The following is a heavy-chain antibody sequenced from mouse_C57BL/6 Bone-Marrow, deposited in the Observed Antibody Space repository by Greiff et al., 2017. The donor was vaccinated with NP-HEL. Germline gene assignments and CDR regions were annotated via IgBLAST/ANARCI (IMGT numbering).Heavy chain of an antibody. CDR2: IYPGSGST. D-gene: IGHD2-4*01. J-gene: IGHJ1*03. V-gene: IGHV1-55*01. CDR1: GYTFTSYW. Sequence: VQLQQPGAELVKPGASVKMSCKASGYTFTSYWITWVKQRPGQGLEWIGDIYPGSGSTNYNEKFKSKATLTVDTSSSTAYMQLSSLTSEDSAVYYCAYDYDGYWYFDVWGTGTTVTVSS. CDR3: AYDYDGYWYFDV.